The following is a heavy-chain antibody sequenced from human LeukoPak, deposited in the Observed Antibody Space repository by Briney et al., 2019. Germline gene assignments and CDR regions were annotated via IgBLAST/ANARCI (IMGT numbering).Heavy chain of an antibody. CDR2: ISSSGSTI. V-gene: IGHV3-48*03. Sequence: GGSLRLSCAASGFTFSSYEMNWVRQAPGKGLEWVSYISSSGSTIYYADSVKGRFTISRDNAKNSLYLQMNSLRAEDTAVYYCAGLVVPAAKGYYFDYWGQGTLVTVSS. J-gene: IGHJ4*02. D-gene: IGHD2-2*01. CDR3: AGLVVPAAKGYYFDY. CDR1: GFTFSSYE.